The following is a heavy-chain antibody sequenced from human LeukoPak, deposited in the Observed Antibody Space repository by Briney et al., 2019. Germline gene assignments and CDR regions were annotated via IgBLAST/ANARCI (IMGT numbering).Heavy chain of an antibody. CDR2: IYSDDST. J-gene: IGHJ4*02. CDR1: GFTVSGVY. V-gene: IGHV3-53*01. Sequence: GGSLRLSCVASGFTVSGVYMSWVRQAPGQGLDWVSVIYSDDSTYYADSVKGRFTISRDNSKNTLNLQMNSLRAEDTAVYYCASRPRDAAALDYWGQGTLVSVSS. CDR3: ASRPRDAAALDY. D-gene: IGHD6-13*01.